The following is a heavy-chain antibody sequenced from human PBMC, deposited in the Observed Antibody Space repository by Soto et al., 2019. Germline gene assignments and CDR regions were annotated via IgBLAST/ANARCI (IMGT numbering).Heavy chain of an antibody. D-gene: IGHD2-15*01. CDR2: IYPGDSDT. CDR3: ETTKEITNIIGFCSGGSCYRAFDI. CDR1: GYIFTSYW. Sequence: GESLKISCKGSGYIFTSYWIGWVRQMPGKGLEWMGIIYPGDSDTRYSPSFQGQVTISADKSISTAYLQWSSLKASDTAMYYCETTKEITNIIGFCSGGSCYRAFDICGQGTMVPVS. J-gene: IGHJ3*02. V-gene: IGHV5-51*01.